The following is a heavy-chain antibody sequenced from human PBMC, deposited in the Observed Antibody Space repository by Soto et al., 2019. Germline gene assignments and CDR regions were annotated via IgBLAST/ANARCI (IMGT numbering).Heavy chain of an antibody. CDR2: ISSSGSPA. Sequence: EVQLVESGGGLVKPGGSLRLSCAASGFTFTRYSMNWVRQAPGKGLEWVSSISSSGSPAYYADSVKGRFTISRDNAKNSLYLQMNSLRAEDTAVYYCARAINWNYDFDYWGQGTLVTVSS. CDR3: ARAINWNYDFDY. V-gene: IGHV3-21*04. D-gene: IGHD1-7*01. J-gene: IGHJ4*02. CDR1: GFTFTRYS.